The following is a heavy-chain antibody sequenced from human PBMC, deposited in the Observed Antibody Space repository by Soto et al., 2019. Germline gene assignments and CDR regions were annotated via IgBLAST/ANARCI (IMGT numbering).Heavy chain of an antibody. CDR3: ARGRSIVPAANLDI. J-gene: IGHJ3*02. CDR1: GFTFSSYA. Sequence: GGSLRLSCAASGFTFSSYAMHWVRQAPGKGLEWVAVISYDGSNKYYADSVKGRFTISRDNSKNTLYLQMNSLRAEDTAVYYCARGRSIVPAANLDIWGQGTMVTVSS. V-gene: IGHV3-30-3*01. D-gene: IGHD2-2*01. CDR2: ISYDGSNK.